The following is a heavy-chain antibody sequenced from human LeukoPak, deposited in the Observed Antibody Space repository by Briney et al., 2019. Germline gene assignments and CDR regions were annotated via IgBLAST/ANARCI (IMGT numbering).Heavy chain of an antibody. V-gene: IGHV3-23*01. CDR2: IGASGDSI. D-gene: IGHD5/OR15-5a*01. CDR3: AKIPDVSDY. Sequence: GGSLRLSCAASGFTFSSYAMIWVRQAPGRGLVWVSSIGASGDSIYYTDSVKGRFTISRDNSKNTLYLQMSSLRVEDTAVYYCAKIPDVSDYWVQGTLVTVSS. J-gene: IGHJ4*02. CDR1: GFTFSSYA.